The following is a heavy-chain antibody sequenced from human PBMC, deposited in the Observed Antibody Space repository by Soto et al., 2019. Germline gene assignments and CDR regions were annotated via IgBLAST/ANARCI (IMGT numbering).Heavy chain of an antibody. D-gene: IGHD1-1*01. V-gene: IGHV1-46*03. CDR1: GYTFTSYY. J-gene: IGHJ6*03. CDR2: INPSGGST. CDR3: ARDKLSTPGHYYYMDV. Sequence: ASVQVSCKASGYTFTSYYMHWVRQAPGQGLEWMGIINPSGGSTSYAQKFQGRVTMTRDTSTSTVYMELSSLRSEDTAVYYCARDKLSTPGHYYYMDVWGKGTTVTVSS.